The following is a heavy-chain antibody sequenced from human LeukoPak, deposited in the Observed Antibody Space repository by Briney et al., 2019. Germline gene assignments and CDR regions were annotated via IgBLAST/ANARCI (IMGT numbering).Heavy chain of an antibody. CDR1: GFTFSDYY. CDR3: ARRPSFGSSSGLSDY. D-gene: IGHD1-26*01. Sequence: GGSLRLSCAASGFTFSDYYMSWVRQAPGKGLEWVSVLYSGGATYYADSVQDRFIIPRDKSKNTLYLQMNSLRVEDPAVYYCARRPSFGSSSGLSDYWGQGTLVTVSS. J-gene: IGHJ4*02. CDR2: LYSGGAT. V-gene: IGHV3-66*01.